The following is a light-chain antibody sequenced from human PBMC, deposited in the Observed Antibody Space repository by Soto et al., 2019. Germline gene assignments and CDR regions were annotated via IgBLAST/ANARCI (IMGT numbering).Light chain of an antibody. CDR2: EVI. V-gene: IGLV2-23*02. CDR1: SSDVGSYNL. Sequence: QSALTQPASVSGSPGQSITISCTGTSSDVGSYNLVSWYQQHPGKAPKLTTSEVIKRPSGVSNRFSGSKSDTTASLTISGRQAEDEADYYCCSYAGSNNFVVFGGGTKVTVL. CDR3: CSYAGSNNFVV. J-gene: IGLJ2*01.